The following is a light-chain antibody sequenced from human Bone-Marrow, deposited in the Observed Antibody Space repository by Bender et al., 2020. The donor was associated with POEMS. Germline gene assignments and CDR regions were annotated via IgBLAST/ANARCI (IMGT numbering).Light chain of an antibody. Sequence: SYDLTQPPSVSVSPGQTATITCSGDKLGDRFASWYQQKPGRSPVLVIYQDTKRPSGIPERFSGSNSGNTASLTISGLQAEDEADYYCCSYAGNSVIFGGGTKLTVL. CDR1: KLGDRF. V-gene: IGLV3-1*01. CDR2: QDT. J-gene: IGLJ2*01. CDR3: CSYAGNSVI.